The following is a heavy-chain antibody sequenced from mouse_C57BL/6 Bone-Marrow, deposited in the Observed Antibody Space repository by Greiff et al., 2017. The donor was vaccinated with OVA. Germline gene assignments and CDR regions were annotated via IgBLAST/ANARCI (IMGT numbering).Heavy chain of an antibody. CDR2: ISDGGSYT. CDR1: GFTFSSYA. CDR3: ARDDYVAY. V-gene: IGHV5-4*01. Sequence: DVMLVESGGGLVKPGGSLKLSCAASGFTFSSYAMSWVRQTPEKRLEWVATISDGGSYTYYPDNVKGRFTISRDNAKNNLYLQMSHLKSEDTAMYYCARDDYVAYWGQGTLVTVSA. D-gene: IGHD2-4*01. J-gene: IGHJ3*01.